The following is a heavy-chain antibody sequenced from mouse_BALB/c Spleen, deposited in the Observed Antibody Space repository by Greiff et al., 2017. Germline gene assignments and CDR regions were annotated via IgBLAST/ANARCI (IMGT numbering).Heavy chain of an antibody. V-gene: IGHV5-9-4*01. J-gene: IGHJ3*01. CDR1: GFTFSSYA. CDR2: ISSGGSYT. Sequence: EVQVVESGGGLVKPGGSLKLSCAASGFTFSSYAMSWVRQSPEKRLEWVAEISSGGSYTYYPDTVTGRFTISRDNAKNTLYLEMSSLRSEDTAMYYYARASTGRGFAYWGQGTLVTVSA. D-gene: IGHD4-1*02. CDR3: ARASTGRGFAY.